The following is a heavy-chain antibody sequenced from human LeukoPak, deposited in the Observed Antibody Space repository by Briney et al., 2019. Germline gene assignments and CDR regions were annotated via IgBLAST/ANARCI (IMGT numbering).Heavy chain of an antibody. Sequence: PSETLSLACAVSGYSISSSNWWGWIRQPPGKGLEWIGYIYYSGSIYYNPSLKSRVTMSVDTSKNQFSLKLSSVTAADTAVYYCARNSAWAFDIWGQGTMVTVSS. CDR2: IYYSGSI. CDR3: ARNSAWAFDI. CDR1: GYSISSSNW. V-gene: IGHV4-28*05. J-gene: IGHJ3*02.